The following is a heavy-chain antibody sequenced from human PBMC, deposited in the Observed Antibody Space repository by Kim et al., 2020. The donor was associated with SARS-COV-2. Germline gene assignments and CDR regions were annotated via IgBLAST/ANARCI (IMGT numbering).Heavy chain of an antibody. V-gene: IGHV3-33*01. CDR3: ARAQAGYDSSGYHDY. D-gene: IGHD3-22*01. Sequence: GGSLRLSCAASGFTFSSYGMHWVRQAPGKGLEWVAVIWYDGSNKYYADSVKGRFTISRDNSKNTLYLQMNSLRAEDTAVYYCARAQAGYDSSGYHDYWGQGTLVPVSS. J-gene: IGHJ4*02. CDR1: GFTFSSYG. CDR2: IWYDGSNK.